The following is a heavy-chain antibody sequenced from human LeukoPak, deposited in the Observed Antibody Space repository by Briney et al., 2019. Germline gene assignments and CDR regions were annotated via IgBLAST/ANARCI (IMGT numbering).Heavy chain of an antibody. CDR2: ISDNVGRT. V-gene: IGHV3-23*01. CDR3: ARERLRELLGYYFDS. J-gene: IGHJ4*02. D-gene: IGHD2-15*01. CDR1: GFTFSSYG. Sequence: GGSLRLSCAASGFTFSSYGMSWVRQAPGKGLEWVSTISDNVGRTYYADSVEGRFTISRDNAKSSLYLQMNSLRAEDTAVYYCARERLRELLGYYFDSWGQGTLVTVSS.